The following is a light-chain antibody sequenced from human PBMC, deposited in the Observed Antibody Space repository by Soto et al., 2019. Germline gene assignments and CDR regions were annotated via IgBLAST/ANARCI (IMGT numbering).Light chain of an antibody. J-gene: IGKJ2*01. CDR1: QSVSSN. V-gene: IGKV3-15*01. CDR3: QQYNNWPPPYT. Sequence: EIVVTQSPATLSLSPGERATLSCRASQSVSSNLAWYQQKPGQAPRLLIYGASARATGIPARFSGSGSGTEFTLTISSLQSEDFAVYFCQQYNNWPPPYTFGQGTKVDIK. CDR2: GAS.